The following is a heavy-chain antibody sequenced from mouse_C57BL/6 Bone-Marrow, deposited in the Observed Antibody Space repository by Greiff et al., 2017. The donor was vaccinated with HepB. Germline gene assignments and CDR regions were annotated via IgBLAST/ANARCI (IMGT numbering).Heavy chain of an antibody. J-gene: IGHJ1*03. Sequence: EVHLVESGGGLVKPGGSLKLSCAASGFTFSSYGMSWVRQTPDKRLEWVATISSGGSYTYYPDSVKGRYTISRDNAKNTLYLQMSSLKSEDTAMYYCGSQMVPSYWYFDVWGTGTTVTVSS. V-gene: IGHV5-6*01. CDR2: ISSGGSYT. D-gene: IGHD2-1*01. CDR1: GFTFSSYG. CDR3: GSQMVPSYWYFDV.